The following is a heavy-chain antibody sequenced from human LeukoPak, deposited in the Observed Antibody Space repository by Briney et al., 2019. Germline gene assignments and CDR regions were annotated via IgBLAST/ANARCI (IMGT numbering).Heavy chain of an antibody. CDR2: IKGDESEI. J-gene: IGHJ5*02. CDR3: VRQAGVA. Sequence: PGGSLRLSCAASGFSFSDYWMSWARLAPGRGLEWVANIKGDESEIIYVASVKGRFIVTRDNAENTLYLQMNGLRAEDTALYYCVRQAGVAWGQGTLVTISS. D-gene: IGHD2-15*01. V-gene: IGHV3-7*01. CDR1: GFSFSDYW.